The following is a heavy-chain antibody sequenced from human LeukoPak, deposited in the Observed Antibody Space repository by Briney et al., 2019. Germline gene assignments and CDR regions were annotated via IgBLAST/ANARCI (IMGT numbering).Heavy chain of an antibody. V-gene: IGHV4-39*07. CDR1: SGFINSNSYY. Sequence: PSETLSLTCTVSSGFINSNSYYWGWIRQPPGKGLEWIGSIYYSGSTYYSPSLKSRLTISVDTSKNQFSLNLNSVTAADTAVYYCAEIPRQTFDYWGQGILVTVSS. CDR2: IYYSGST. CDR3: AEIPRQTFDY. D-gene: IGHD2-21*01. J-gene: IGHJ4*02.